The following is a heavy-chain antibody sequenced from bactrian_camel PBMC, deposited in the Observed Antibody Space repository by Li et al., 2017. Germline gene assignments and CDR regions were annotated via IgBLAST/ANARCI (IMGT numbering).Heavy chain of an antibody. CDR2: LLRDGSS. J-gene: IGHJ6*01. Sequence: VQLVESGGGSVHSGGFLRLSCKTSGYIHMTFCTGWFRQAPGKEREGVAGLLRDGSSTYAESVKGRFTVSQDTAKNTLYLQMNNLQPEDTATYYCAADASPDFACRSLQPVTFGYWGQGTQVTVS. D-gene: IGHD3*01. CDR1: GYIHMTFC. CDR3: AADASPDFACRSLQPVTFGY. V-gene: IGHV3S53*01.